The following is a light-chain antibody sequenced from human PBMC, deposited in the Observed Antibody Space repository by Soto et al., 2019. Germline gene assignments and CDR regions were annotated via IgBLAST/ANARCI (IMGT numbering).Light chain of an antibody. J-gene: IGLJ1*01. CDR3: SSFTSSTTYV. Sequence: QSVLTQSASVSGSPGQSITISCTGTSSDVGNYNYVSWYQQHPGEVPKLIIFNVNNRPSGVSNRFSGSKSGNTASLTISGLQAEDEADYYCSSFTSSTTYVFGTGTKPTVL. V-gene: IGLV2-14*01. CDR2: NVN. CDR1: SSDVGNYNY.